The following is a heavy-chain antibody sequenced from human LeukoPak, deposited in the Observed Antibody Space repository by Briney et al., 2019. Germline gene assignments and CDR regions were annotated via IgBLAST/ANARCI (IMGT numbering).Heavy chain of an antibody. D-gene: IGHD1-26*01. J-gene: IGHJ6*03. CDR2: IRYDGSNK. CDR3: AKEVGSMADYYNYMDV. V-gene: IGHV3-30*02. Sequence: GGSLRLSCAASGLSFSNYGMGWVRQAPGKGLEWVAFIRYDGSNKYYADSVKGRSTISRDNSKNTLYLQMNSLRAEDTAVYYCAKEVGSMADYYNYMDVWGKGTTVTASS. CDR1: GLSFSNYG.